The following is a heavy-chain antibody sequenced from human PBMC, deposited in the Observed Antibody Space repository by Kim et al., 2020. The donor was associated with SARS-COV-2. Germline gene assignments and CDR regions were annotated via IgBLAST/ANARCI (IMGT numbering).Heavy chain of an antibody. Sequence: GGSLRLSCAASGFTVSSNYMSWVRQAPGKGLEWVSVIYSGGSTYYADSVKGRFTISRDNSKNTLYLQMNSLRAEDTAVYYCARDVSYPGYSSTGVGDYWGQGTLVTVSS. V-gene: IGHV3-66*01. D-gene: IGHD6-13*01. J-gene: IGHJ4*02. CDR1: GFTVSSNY. CDR3: ARDVSYPGYSSTGVGDY. CDR2: IYSGGST.